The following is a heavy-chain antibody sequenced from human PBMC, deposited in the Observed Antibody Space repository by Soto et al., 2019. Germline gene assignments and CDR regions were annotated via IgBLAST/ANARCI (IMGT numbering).Heavy chain of an antibody. D-gene: IGHD2-15*01. J-gene: IGHJ4*02. CDR3: VKGFPGILGGY. CDR1: GFTFSSYA. V-gene: IGHV3-64D*06. CDR2: ISSNGGST. Sequence: GGSLRLSCSASGFTFSSYAMHWVRQAPGKGLEYVSAISSNGGSTYYADSVKGRFTISRDNSKNTLYLQMSSLRAEDTAVYYCVKGFPGILGGYWVQGTLVTVSS.